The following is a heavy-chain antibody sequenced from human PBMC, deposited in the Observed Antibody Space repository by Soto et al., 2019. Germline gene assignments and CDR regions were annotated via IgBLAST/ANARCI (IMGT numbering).Heavy chain of an antibody. CDR1: GFTFSSYS. CDR2: ISSSSSYI. J-gene: IGHJ6*04. V-gene: IGHV3-21*01. Sequence: GGSLRLSCAASGFTFSSYSMNWVRQAPGKGLEWVSSISSSSSYIYYADSVKGRFTISRDNAKNSLYLQMNSLRAEDTAVYYCARSPSKGITQYGWGKGTMVTVSS. CDR3: ARSPSKGITQYG. D-gene: IGHD3-10*01.